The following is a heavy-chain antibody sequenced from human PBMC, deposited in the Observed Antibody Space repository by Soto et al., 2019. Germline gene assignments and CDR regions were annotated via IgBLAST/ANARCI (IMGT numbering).Heavy chain of an antibody. J-gene: IGHJ6*02. Sequence: SETLSLTCSASAGSLSNLGHYWTWIRQQPGKGLEWIGYIYYSGSTDYNPSLKSRVTISVDRSKNQFSLNLSSVTAADTAIYYCARESGGYDSSTRYGLDVWGQGTTVTVSS. CDR1: AGSLSNLGHY. CDR3: ARESGGYDSSTRYGLDV. CDR2: IYYSGST. D-gene: IGHD6-25*01. V-gene: IGHV4-31*03.